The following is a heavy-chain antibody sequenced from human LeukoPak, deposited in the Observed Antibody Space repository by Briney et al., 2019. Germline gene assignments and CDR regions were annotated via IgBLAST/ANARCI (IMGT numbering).Heavy chain of an antibody. Sequence: GGSLRLSCAASGFTFSSYSVNWVRQAPGKGLEWVSSISSSSSYIYYADSVKGRFTISRDNAKNSLYLQMNSLRAEDTAVYYCARAIRGSYYYGMDVWGQGTTVTVSS. V-gene: IGHV3-21*01. CDR3: ARAIRGSYYYGMDV. CDR1: GFTFSSYS. J-gene: IGHJ6*02. CDR2: ISSSSSYI. D-gene: IGHD3-16*01.